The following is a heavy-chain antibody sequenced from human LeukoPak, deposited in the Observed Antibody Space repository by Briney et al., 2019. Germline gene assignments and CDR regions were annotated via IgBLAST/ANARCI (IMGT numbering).Heavy chain of an antibody. CDR3: ARDLFRQQLVPAY. CDR1: GGSFSGYY. Sequence: SETLSLTCAVYGGSFSGYYWSWIRQPPGKGLEWIGEINHSGSTNYNPSLKSRVTISVDTSKNQFSLKLSSVTAADTAVYYCARDLFRQQLVPAYWGQGTLVTVSS. CDR2: INHSGST. J-gene: IGHJ4*02. V-gene: IGHV4-34*01. D-gene: IGHD6-13*01.